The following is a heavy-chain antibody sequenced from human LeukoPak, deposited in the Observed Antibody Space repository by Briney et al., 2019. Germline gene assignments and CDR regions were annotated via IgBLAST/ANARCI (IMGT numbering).Heavy chain of an antibody. Sequence: GGSLRLSCAASGFTVSSNYMSWVRQAPGKGLEWVSVIYSGGSTYYADSVKGRFTISRDNSKNTLYLQMNSLRAEDTAVYYCARVVEDIVVVPAAMGNWFDPWGQGTLVTVSS. D-gene: IGHD2-2*01. V-gene: IGHV3-53*01. CDR3: ARVVEDIVVVPAAMGNWFDP. J-gene: IGHJ5*02. CDR2: IYSGGST. CDR1: GFTVSSNY.